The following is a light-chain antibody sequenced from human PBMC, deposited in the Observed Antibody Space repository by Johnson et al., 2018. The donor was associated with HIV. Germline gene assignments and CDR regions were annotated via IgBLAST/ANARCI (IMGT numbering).Light chain of an antibody. CDR3: GTWNNSLSANYV. V-gene: IGLV1-51*01. Sequence: HSVLTQPPSVSAAPGQKVTISCSGNSSNIGDNYISWYQQLPGAAPKLLIYENNKRPSGIPDRFSGSKSGTSATLGIAGLQPGDEADYYCGTWNNSLSANYVFGTGTRVTVL. CDR1: SSNIGDNY. J-gene: IGLJ1*01. CDR2: ENN.